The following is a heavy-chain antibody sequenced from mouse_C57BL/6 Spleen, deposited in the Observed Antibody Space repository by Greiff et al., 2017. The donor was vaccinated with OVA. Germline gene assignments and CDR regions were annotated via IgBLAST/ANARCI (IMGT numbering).Heavy chain of an antibody. CDR1: GFNIKNTY. D-gene: IGHD1-1*01. CDR2: IDPANGNT. J-gene: IGHJ2*01. Sequence: VQLQQSVAELVRPGASVKLSCTASGFNIKNTYMHWVKQRPEQGLEWIGRIDPANGNTKYAPKFQCKATITTDTSSNTAYLQLSSLTSEDTAIYYCAHYYGSSYHFDYWGQGTTLTVSS. V-gene: IGHV14-3*01. CDR3: AHYYGSSYHFDY.